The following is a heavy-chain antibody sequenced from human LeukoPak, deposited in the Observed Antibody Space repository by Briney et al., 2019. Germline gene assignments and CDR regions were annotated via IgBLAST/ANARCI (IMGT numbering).Heavy chain of an antibody. D-gene: IGHD6-19*01. CDR2: ISYSGST. V-gene: IGHV4-59*08. CDR1: GGSISSYY. J-gene: IGHJ4*02. Sequence: SETLSLTCTVSGGSISSYYWSWIRQPPGKGLEWIGYISYSGSTNYNPSLKSRVTISLDTSKNQFSLKLTSVTAADTAVYYCAGLDVDSSGWYGPSHYWGQGTLVTVSS. CDR3: AGLDVDSSGWYGPSHY.